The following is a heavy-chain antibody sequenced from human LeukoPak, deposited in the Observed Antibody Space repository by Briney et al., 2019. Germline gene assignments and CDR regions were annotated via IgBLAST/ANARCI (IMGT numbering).Heavy chain of an antibody. Sequence: GGSLRLSCAASGFTFSSYSMNWVRQAPGKGLEWVAVISYDGSNKYYADSVKGRFTISRDNSKNTLYLQMNSLRAEDTAVYYCAKVGLPVTTILDYFDYWGQGTLVTVSS. J-gene: IGHJ4*02. CDR3: AKVGLPVTTILDYFDY. D-gene: IGHD4-11*01. V-gene: IGHV3-30*18. CDR1: GFTFSSYS. CDR2: ISYDGSNK.